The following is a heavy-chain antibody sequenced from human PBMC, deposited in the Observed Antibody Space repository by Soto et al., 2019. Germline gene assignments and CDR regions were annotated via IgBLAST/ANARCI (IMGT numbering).Heavy chain of an antibody. CDR1: GGTFSSYA. D-gene: IGHD3-10*01. CDR2: IIPIFGTA. V-gene: IGHV1-69*06. CDR3: ARAMGGYYGSGSTYYYYGMDV. J-gene: IGHJ6*02. Sequence: ASVKVSCKASGGTFSSYAISWVRQAPGQGLEWMGGIIPIFGTANYAQKFQGRVTITADKSTSTAYMELSSLRSEDTAVYYCARAMGGYYGSGSTYYYYGMDVWGQGTTVTVSS.